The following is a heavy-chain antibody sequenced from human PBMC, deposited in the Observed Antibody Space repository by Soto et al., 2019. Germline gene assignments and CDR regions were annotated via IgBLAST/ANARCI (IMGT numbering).Heavy chain of an antibody. CDR3: ARDPWVVTAILKGGYFDY. J-gene: IGHJ4*02. CDR2: ISSSSSYT. Sequence: GGSLRLSCAASGFTFSDYYMSWIRQAPGKGLEWVSYISSSSSYTNYADSVKGRFTISRDNAKNSLYLQMNSLRAEDTAVYDCARDPWVVTAILKGGYFDYWGQGTLVTVSS. V-gene: IGHV3-11*06. D-gene: IGHD2-21*02. CDR1: GFTFSDYY.